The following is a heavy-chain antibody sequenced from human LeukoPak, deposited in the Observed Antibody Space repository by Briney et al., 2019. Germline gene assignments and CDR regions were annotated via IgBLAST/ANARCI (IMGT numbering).Heavy chain of an antibody. Sequence: PSETLSLTCTVSGGSISSYYWSWIRQPPGKGLEWTGYIYYTGSTTYNPSLKSRVTISIDTSKNQFSLKLSSVTAADTAVYYCARSGFSYADDWGQGTLVTVSS. V-gene: IGHV4-59*01. D-gene: IGHD5-18*01. CDR1: GGSISSYY. J-gene: IGHJ4*02. CDR3: ARSGFSYADD. CDR2: IYYTGST.